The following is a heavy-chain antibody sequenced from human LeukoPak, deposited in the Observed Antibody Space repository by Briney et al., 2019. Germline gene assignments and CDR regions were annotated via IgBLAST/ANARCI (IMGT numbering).Heavy chain of an antibody. CDR3: ARGGAVAPSYYYYGMDV. V-gene: IGHV1-69*04. D-gene: IGHD6-19*01. J-gene: IGHJ6*02. Sequence: SVKVSCKASGGTFSSYATSWVRQAPGQGLEWMGRIIPIFGIANYAQKFQGRVTITADKSTSTAYMELSSLRSEDTAVYYCARGGAVAPSYYYYGMDVWGQGTTVIVSS. CDR2: IIPIFGIA. CDR1: GGTFSSYA.